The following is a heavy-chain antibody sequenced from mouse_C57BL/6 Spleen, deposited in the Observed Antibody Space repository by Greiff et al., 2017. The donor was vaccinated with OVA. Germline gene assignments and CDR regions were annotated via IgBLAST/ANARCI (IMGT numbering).Heavy chain of an antibody. D-gene: IGHD2-4*01. V-gene: IGHV3-6*01. CDR1: GYSITSGYY. CDR3: ARERNDYDDYAMDY. CDR2: ISYDGSN. Sequence: DVKLQESGPGLVKPSQSLSLTCSVTGYSITSGYYWNWIRQFPGNKLEWMGYISYDGSNNYNPSLKNRISITRDTSKNQFFLKLNSVTTEDTATYYCARERNDYDDYAMDYWGQGTSVTVSS. J-gene: IGHJ4*01.